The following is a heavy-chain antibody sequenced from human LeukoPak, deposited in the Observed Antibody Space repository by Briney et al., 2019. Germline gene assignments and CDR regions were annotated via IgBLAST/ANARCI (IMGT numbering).Heavy chain of an antibody. CDR2: ISYDGSNK. D-gene: IGHD6-13*01. V-gene: IGHV3-30-3*01. J-gene: IGHJ6*02. Sequence: GGSLRLSCAASGFTFSSYAMHWVRQAPGKGLEWVAVISYDGSNKYYADSVKGRFTISRDNSKNTLYLQMNSLRAEDTAVYYCAKDLGSWSSYYYYYGMDVWGQGTTVTVSS. CDR3: AKDLGSWSSYYYYYGMDV. CDR1: GFTFSSYA.